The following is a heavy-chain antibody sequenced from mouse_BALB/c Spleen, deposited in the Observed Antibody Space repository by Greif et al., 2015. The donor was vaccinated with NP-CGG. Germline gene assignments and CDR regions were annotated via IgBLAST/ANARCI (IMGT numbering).Heavy chain of an antibody. J-gene: IGHJ4*01. CDR3: ARWVMDD. Sequence: VQLQQSRAELVRPGTSVKVSCKASGYAFTNYLIGWVKQRPGQGLEWIGVINPGSGGTNYNEKFKGKATLTADKSSSSSYMELSSLTADVAAVYFWARWVMDDGGQGNSVTVSS. V-gene: IGHV1-54*01. CDR2: INPGSGGT. CDR1: GYAFTNYL.